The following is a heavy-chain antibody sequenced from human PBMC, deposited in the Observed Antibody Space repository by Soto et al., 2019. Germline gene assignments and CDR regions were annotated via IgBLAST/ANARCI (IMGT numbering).Heavy chain of an antibody. V-gene: IGHV1-18*01. CDR1: GYTFTSYG. Sequence: QVQLVQSGAEVKKPGASVKVSCKASGYTFTSYGISWVRQAPGQGLEWMGWISAYNGNTNYAQKLRGRVTMTTDTSTSTAYMELRGLRSEDTAVYYCARVDRDDFWSGYYKGGGYYFGYWGQGTLVTVSS. CDR2: ISAYNGNT. CDR3: ARVDRDDFWSGYYKGGGYYFGY. D-gene: IGHD3-3*01. J-gene: IGHJ4*02.